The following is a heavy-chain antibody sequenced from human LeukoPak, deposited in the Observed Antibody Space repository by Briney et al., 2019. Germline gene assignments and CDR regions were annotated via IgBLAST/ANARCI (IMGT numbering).Heavy chain of an antibody. CDR2: IKQDESEK. D-gene: IGHD3-3*02. Sequence: GGSLRLSCAASGFTVSYDYVSWVRQAPGKGLEWVANIKQDESEKYYVDSVKGRFTISRDNAEDSLFLQMNSLRAEDTAVYYCARGSEVSTFRPCDYWGQGTLVTVSS. J-gene: IGHJ4*02. V-gene: IGHV3-7*01. CDR1: GFTVSYDY. CDR3: ARGSEVSTFRPCDY.